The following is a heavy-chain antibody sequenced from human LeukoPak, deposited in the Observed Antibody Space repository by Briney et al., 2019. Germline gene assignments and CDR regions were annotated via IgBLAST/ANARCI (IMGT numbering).Heavy chain of an antibody. CDR2: IYYSGST. V-gene: IGHV4-59*12. J-gene: IGHJ4*02. D-gene: IGHD4/OR15-4a*01. Sequence: SVTLSLTCTVSGGSISSYYWSWIRQPPGKGLEWIGYIYYSGSTNYNPSLKSRVTISVDTSKNQFSLKLSSVTAADTAVYYCARGTMGTDSFDYWGQGTLVTVSS. CDR1: GGSISSYY. CDR3: ARGTMGTDSFDY.